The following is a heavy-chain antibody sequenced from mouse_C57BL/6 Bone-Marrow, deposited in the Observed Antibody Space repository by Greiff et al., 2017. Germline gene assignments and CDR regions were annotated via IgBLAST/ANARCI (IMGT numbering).Heavy chain of an antibody. D-gene: IGHD1-1*01. Sequence: VVESGGDLVKPGGSLKLSCAASGFTFSSYGMSWVRQTPDKRLEWVATISSGGSYTYYPDSVKGRFTISRDNAKNTLYLQMSSLKSEDTAMYYCARQITSFDYWGQGTTLTVSS. CDR1: GFTFSSYG. J-gene: IGHJ2*01. CDR2: ISSGGSYT. CDR3: ARQITSFDY. V-gene: IGHV5-6*01.